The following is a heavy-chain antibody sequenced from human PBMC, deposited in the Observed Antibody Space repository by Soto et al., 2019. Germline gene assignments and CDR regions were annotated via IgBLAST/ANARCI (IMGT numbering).Heavy chain of an antibody. CDR3: ATTVTPGVSYGMDV. Sequence: GGSLRLSCAASGFTFSSYEMNWVRQAPGKGLEWVSYISSSGSTIYYADSVKGRFTISRDNAKNSLYLQMNSLRAEDTAVYYCATTVTPGVSYGMDVWGQGTTVTVSS. CDR2: ISSSGSTI. J-gene: IGHJ6*02. D-gene: IGHD4-17*01. V-gene: IGHV3-48*03. CDR1: GFTFSSYE.